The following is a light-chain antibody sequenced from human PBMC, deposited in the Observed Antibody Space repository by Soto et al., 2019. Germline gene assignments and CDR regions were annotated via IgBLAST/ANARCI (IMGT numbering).Light chain of an antibody. CDR2: DAS. CDR1: QNINNW. V-gene: IGKV1-5*01. CDR3: LQDYSYPWT. Sequence: DIQMTQSPSTLSASVGDRVTITCRASQNINNWLAWYQQKPGKAPNLLIYDASSLQSGVPSRFSGSGSGTKFTLTISSLQPEDFATYYCLQDYSYPWTFGQGTKVDIK. J-gene: IGKJ1*01.